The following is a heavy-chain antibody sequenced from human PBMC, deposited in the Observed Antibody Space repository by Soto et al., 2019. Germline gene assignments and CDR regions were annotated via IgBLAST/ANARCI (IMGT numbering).Heavy chain of an antibody. D-gene: IGHD5-12*01. V-gene: IGHV3-11*01. CDR3: ARKRRDGFNYDY. Sequence: GGAPRLSCAAPGFTFRDYYKNWIRPAPGKGLEWVSYISSSGSTKYFADSVRGRFTISRDNAKKSLYLQMSSLRAEDTAVYYCARKRRDGFNYDYWGQGTLVTVSS. CDR1: GFTFRDYY. CDR2: ISSSGSTK. J-gene: IGHJ4*02.